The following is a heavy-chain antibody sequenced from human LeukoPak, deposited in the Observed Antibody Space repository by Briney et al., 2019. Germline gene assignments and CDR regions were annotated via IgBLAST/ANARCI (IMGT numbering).Heavy chain of an antibody. CDR1: GFTFSSYS. J-gene: IGHJ6*02. Sequence: GGSLRLSCAASGFTFSSYSMNWVRQAPGKGLEWVSSISSSSSYIYYADSVKGRFTISRDNAKNSLYLQMNSLRAEDTAVYYCARDWVSTLGYYYYYGMDVWGQGTTVTVSS. CDR2: ISSSSSYI. CDR3: ARDWVSTLGYYYYYGMDV. V-gene: IGHV3-21*01. D-gene: IGHD3-16*01.